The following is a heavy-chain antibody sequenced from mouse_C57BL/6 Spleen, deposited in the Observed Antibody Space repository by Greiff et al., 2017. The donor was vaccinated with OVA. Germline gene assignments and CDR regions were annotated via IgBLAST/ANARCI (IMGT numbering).Heavy chain of an antibody. J-gene: IGHJ4*01. CDR2: IHPNSGST. CDR3: ARSDCDYYGYSMDY. CDR1: GYTFTSYW. Sequence: QVQLQQPGAELVKPGASVKLSCKASGYTFTSYWMHWVKQRPGQGLEWIGMIHPNSGSTNYNEKFKSKATLTVDKSSSTAYMQLSSLTSEDSAVYYCARSDCDYYGYSMDYWGPGTSVTVSS. V-gene: IGHV1-64*01. D-gene: IGHD1-1*01.